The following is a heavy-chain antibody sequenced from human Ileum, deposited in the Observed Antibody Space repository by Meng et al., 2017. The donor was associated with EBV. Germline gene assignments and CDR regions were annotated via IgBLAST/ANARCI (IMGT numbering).Heavy chain of an antibody. V-gene: IGHV4-4*01. D-gene: IGHD3-10*01. Sequence: ELVPGRGKPPGTLSLTCAASGDSVSGSDWWGWLRQPPGKGLEWIGEVYHDGATNYHPSLKSRVTISLDKSKNEVNLHLNSLTAADTAVYFCARSSPIVRGLDYWGQGTLVTVSS. CDR2: VYHDGAT. J-gene: IGHJ4*02. CDR3: ARSSPIVRGLDY. CDR1: GDSVSGSDW.